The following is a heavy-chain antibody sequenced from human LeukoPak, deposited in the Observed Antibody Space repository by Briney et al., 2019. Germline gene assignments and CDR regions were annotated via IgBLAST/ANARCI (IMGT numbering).Heavy chain of an antibody. J-gene: IGHJ4*02. V-gene: IGHV3-23*01. CDR2: ISGSGGST. CDR1: GFTFSSYA. Sequence: GGSLRLSCAASGFTFSSYAMSWVRQAPGKGLEWVSAISGSGGSTYYADSVKGRFTISRDNSKNTLYLQMNSLRAEDTAVYYCAKVRYGSGVTATTLFDYWGQGTLVTVSS. CDR3: AKVRYGSGVTATTLFDY. D-gene: IGHD3-10*01.